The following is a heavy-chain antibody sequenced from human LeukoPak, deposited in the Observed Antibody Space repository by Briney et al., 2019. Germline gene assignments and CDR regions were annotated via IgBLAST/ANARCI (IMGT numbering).Heavy chain of an antibody. D-gene: IGHD2-21*01. Sequence: SGGSLRLSCAASGFTFSSYWMHWVRQAPGKGLVWVSRINSDGSSTSYADSVKGRFTISRDNAKNTLYLKMNSLRAEDTAVYYCARGPIDEYYFGYWGQGNLVTVSS. J-gene: IGHJ4*02. CDR1: GFTFSSYW. CDR3: ARGPIDEYYFGY. V-gene: IGHV3-74*01. CDR2: INSDGSST.